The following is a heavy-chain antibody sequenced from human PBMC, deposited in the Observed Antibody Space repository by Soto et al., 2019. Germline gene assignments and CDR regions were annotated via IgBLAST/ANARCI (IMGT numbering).Heavy chain of an antibody. J-gene: IGHJ4*02. Sequence: PGGSLRLSCAASGFTFSNYAMSWVRQAPGKGLEWVSTITGSGSSTYYADSVKGRFTISRDNSKNTLYLQMNSLRAEDTAVYYCATSGYSYGQYYFDYWGQGTLVTVSS. CDR2: ITGSGSST. CDR3: ATSGYSYGQYYFDY. CDR1: GFTFSNYA. D-gene: IGHD5-18*01. V-gene: IGHV3-23*01.